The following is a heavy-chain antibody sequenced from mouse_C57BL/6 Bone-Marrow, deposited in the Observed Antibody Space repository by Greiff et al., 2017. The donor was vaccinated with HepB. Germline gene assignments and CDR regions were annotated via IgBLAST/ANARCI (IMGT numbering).Heavy chain of an antibody. CDR2: IHPNSGST. CDR3: ARLADYYGSSHY. V-gene: IGHV1-64*01. Sequence: VQLQQPGAELVKPGASVKLSCKASGYTFTSYWMHWVKQRPGQGLEWIGMIHPNSGSTNYNEKFKGKATLTVDKSSSTAYMQLSSLTSEDSAVYYCARLADYYGSSHYWGQGTTLTVSS. D-gene: IGHD1-1*01. J-gene: IGHJ2*01. CDR1: GYTFTSYW.